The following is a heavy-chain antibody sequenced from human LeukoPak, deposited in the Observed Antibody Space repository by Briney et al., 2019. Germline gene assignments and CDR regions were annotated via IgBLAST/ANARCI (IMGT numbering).Heavy chain of an antibody. Sequence: PGGSLRLSCAASGFTFSSYSMNWVRQAPGKGLEWVSSISDSSSYIFYADSVKGRFTISRDNAKNSLYLQMNSLRAEDTAVYYCARVNDGSGGGFQHWGQGTLVTVSS. CDR1: GFTFSSYS. J-gene: IGHJ1*01. V-gene: IGHV3-21*01. D-gene: IGHD6-19*01. CDR3: ARVNDGSGGGFQH. CDR2: ISDSSSYI.